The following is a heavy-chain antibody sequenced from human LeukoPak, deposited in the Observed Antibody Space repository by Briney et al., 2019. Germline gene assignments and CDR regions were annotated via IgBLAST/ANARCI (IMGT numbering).Heavy chain of an antibody. V-gene: IGHV3-48*02. CDR2: IRTSAEGASYA. D-gene: IGHD3-9*01. J-gene: IGHJ4*02. CDR3: ASDRRYAFDY. CDR1: GFSFTDYP. Sequence: GGSLRLSCATSGFSFTDYPMNWVRQAPGKGLEWVSNIRTSAEGASYAYYADSVKGRVTISRDDAKNTLYLHMNSLRDDDTAVYYCASDRRYAFDYWGQGILVTVSS.